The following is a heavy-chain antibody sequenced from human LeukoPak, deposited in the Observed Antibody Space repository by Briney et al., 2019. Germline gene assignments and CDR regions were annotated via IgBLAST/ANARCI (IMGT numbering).Heavy chain of an antibody. J-gene: IGHJ4*02. CDR2: INPNSGGT. CDR3: ASNYDSSGYYQNYFDY. CDR1: GYTFTGYY. V-gene: IGHV1-2*02. D-gene: IGHD3-22*01. Sequence: GASVKVSCKASGYTFTGYYMHWVRQAPGQGLEWMGWINPNSGGTNYAQKFQGRVTMTRDTSISTAYMELSRLRSDDTAVYYCASNYDSSGYYQNYFDYWGQGTLVTVSS.